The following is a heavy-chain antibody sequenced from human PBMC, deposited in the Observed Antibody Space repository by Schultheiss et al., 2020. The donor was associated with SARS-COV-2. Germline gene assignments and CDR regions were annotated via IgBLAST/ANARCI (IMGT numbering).Heavy chain of an antibody. CDR1: GDSSGDYS. D-gene: IGHD3-22*01. CDR2: IYFSGST. J-gene: IGHJ4*02. CDR3: ARADSSGYPDY. V-gene: IGHV4-30-4*01. Sequence: SETLSLTFTVSGDSSGDYSWTWIRQPPGKGLEWIGTIYFSGSTYYSPSLKSRLTMSVDTSKNQFSLRLRSVTASDTAVYYCARADSSGYPDYWGQGTLVTVSS.